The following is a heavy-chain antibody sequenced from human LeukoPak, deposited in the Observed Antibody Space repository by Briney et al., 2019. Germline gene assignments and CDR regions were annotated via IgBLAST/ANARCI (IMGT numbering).Heavy chain of an antibody. V-gene: IGHV3-74*01. CDR1: GFTFSSYFW. CDR3: VRDLDLGGYSSFEY. J-gene: IGHJ4*02. CDR2: IKSDGSSS. Sequence: GGSLRLSCAASGFTFSSYFWMHWVRQAPGKGLVWVSRIKSDGSSSTYADSGKGRFTISRDNAKNSPYLQMNTLRAEDTAVYYCVRDLDLGGYSSFEYWGQGTLVTVSS. D-gene: IGHD4-23*01.